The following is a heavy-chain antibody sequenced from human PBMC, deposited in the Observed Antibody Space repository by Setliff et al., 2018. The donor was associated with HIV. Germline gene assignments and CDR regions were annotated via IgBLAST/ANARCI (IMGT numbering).Heavy chain of an antibody. Sequence: SETLSLTCAFYGESFSGYYWNWIRQPPGKGLEWIGEINHSGSTKYNPSLKSRVTISVDTSKKQFSLKLSSVTAADTAVYYCARGFSGHYSFTGYMDVWGKGTTVTVSS. CDR3: ARGFSGHYSFTGYMDV. J-gene: IGHJ6*03. CDR2: INHSGST. V-gene: IGHV4-34*01. D-gene: IGHD3-22*01. CDR1: GESFSGYY.